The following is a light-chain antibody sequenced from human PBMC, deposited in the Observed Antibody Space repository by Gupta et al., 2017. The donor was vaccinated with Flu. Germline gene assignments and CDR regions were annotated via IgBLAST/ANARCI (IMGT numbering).Light chain of an antibody. Sequence: DIQMTQSASSLSASVGDRVTISCRASQEIRNDLGWYQQKPGKAPKRLIYDGSSLQSGVPSRFSGSGSGTEFTLTISSLQPEDSATYYCPHHNSCPWTFGGGTKVEIK. J-gene: IGKJ4*01. CDR2: DGS. CDR1: QEIRND. V-gene: IGKV1-17*01. CDR3: PHHNSCPWT.